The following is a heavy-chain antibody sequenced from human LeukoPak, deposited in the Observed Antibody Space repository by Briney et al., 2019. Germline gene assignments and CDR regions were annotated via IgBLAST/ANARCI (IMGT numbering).Heavy chain of an antibody. V-gene: IGHV4-61*02. Sequence: SETLSLTCTVSGGSISSGSYYWSWIRQPAGKGLEWIGRIYTSGSTNYNPSLKSRVTISVDTSKNQFSLKLSSVTAADTAVYYCAIKAVAGTRAYYYMDVWGKGTTVTVSS. CDR2: IYTSGST. CDR1: GGSISSGSYY. D-gene: IGHD6-19*01. CDR3: AIKAVAGTRAYYYMDV. J-gene: IGHJ6*03.